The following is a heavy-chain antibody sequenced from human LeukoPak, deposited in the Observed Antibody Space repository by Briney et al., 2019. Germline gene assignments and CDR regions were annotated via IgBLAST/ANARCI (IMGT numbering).Heavy chain of an antibody. D-gene: IGHD3-10*01. J-gene: IGHJ4*02. V-gene: IGHV1-46*01. CDR1: GYTFTSYY. CDR3: ARGPYGSGSYYNRLFHY. CDR2: INPSGGST. Sequence: ASVKVSCKASGYTFTSYYMHWVRQAPGQGLEWKGIINPSGGSTSYAQKFQGRVTMTRDTSTSTVYMELSSLRSEDTAVYYCARGPYGSGSYYNRLFHYWGQGTLVTVSS.